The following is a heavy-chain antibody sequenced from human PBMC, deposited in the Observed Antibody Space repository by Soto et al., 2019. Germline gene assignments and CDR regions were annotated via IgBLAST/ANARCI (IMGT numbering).Heavy chain of an antibody. CDR3: AKDLWFGELSTFDY. CDR1: GFTFSSYA. V-gene: IGHV3-23*01. D-gene: IGHD3-10*01. Sequence: GGSLRLSCAASGFTFSSYAMSWVRQAPGKGLEWVSAISGSGGSTYYADTVKGRFTISRDNSKNTLYLQMNSLRAEDTAVYYCAKDLWFGELSTFDYWGQGTLVTVSS. CDR2: ISGSGGST. J-gene: IGHJ4*02.